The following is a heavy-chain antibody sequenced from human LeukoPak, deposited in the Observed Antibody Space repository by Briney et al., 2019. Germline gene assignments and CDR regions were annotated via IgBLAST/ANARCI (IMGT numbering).Heavy chain of an antibody. CDR2: INHSGST. CDR1: VGSFIGYY. CDR3: ASPMVRGGWYRY. D-gene: IGHD6-19*01. J-gene: IGHJ4*02. Sequence: SEALSLTSAVYVGSFIGYYWSWIRQPPGKGRWWSGEINHSGSTDYNPSLKSRVTISVDTSKNQFSLKLSSVTAADTALYYCASPMVRGGWYRYWGQGTLVTVSS. V-gene: IGHV4-34*01.